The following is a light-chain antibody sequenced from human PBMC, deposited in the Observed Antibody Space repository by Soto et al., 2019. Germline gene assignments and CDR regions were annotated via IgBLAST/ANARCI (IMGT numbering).Light chain of an antibody. CDR1: RSDVGGYNY. CDR2: EVS. Sequence: QSVLTQPPSASGSPGQSVTISCTGTRSDVGGYNYVSWYQQHPGKAPKLIISEVSKRPSGVPDRFSGSKSGNTASLTVSGLRTEDDSDYYCSSYAGSNSVVFGGGTKLTVL. J-gene: IGLJ2*01. CDR3: SSYAGSNSVV. V-gene: IGLV2-8*01.